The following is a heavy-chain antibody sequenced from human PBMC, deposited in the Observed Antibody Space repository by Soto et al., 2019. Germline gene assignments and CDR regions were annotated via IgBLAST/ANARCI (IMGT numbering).Heavy chain of an antibody. CDR2: IIPIFGTA. CDR1: GGTFSSYA. CDR3: ARGPDYGDYATYFDF. Sequence: QVQLVQSGAEVKKPGSSVKVSCKASGGTFSSYAISWVRQAPGQGLEWVGGIIPIFGTANYAQKFQGRVTITADESTSIAYMELSSLRSEDTAVYYCARGPDYGDYATYFDFWGQGTLVTVSS. V-gene: IGHV1-69*01. D-gene: IGHD4-17*01. J-gene: IGHJ4*02.